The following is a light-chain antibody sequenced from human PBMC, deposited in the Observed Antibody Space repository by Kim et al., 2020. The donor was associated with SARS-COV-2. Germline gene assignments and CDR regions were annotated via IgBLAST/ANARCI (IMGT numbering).Light chain of an antibody. Sequence: QRVTISCSGSMSNIGNNFVYWYQQLPGAAPKLLVYRNHERPSGVPDRFSGSKSDTSASLAITGLRSADEADYYCASWDDGLNGPVFGGGTKLTVL. V-gene: IGLV1-47*01. CDR3: ASWDDGLNGPV. J-gene: IGLJ3*02. CDR2: RNH. CDR1: MSNIGNNF.